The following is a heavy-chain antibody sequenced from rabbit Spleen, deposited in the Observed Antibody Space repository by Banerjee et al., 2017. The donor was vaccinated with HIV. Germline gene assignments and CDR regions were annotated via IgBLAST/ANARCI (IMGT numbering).Heavy chain of an antibody. CDR1: GFTLSSYY. V-gene: IGHV1S7*01. D-gene: IGHD8-1*01. CDR3: ARDGAGGSYFAL. Sequence: QLEESGGGLVKPVGSLTLSCKASGFTLSSYYLNWVRQAPGKGLEWIGYIDPVFGITYYANWVNGRFSISRENAQNTVFLQMTSLTAADTATYFCARDGAGGSYFALWGQGTLVTV. CDR2: IDPVFGIT. J-gene: IGHJ3*01.